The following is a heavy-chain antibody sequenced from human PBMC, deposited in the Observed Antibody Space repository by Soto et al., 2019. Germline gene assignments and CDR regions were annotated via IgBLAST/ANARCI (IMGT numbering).Heavy chain of an antibody. J-gene: IGHJ4*02. V-gene: IGHV3-7*01. CDR2: IKGDGSER. Sequence: EVQLVESGGGLVQPGGSLRLSCAASGFRFSWYWMSWVRQAPGKGLDWVANIKGDGSERYYVDSVKGRFTTSRDNAKNALYLQMNSLRADDTAVYYCAWEGHWGQGTLVTVPS. CDR1: GFRFSWYW. CDR3: AWEGH.